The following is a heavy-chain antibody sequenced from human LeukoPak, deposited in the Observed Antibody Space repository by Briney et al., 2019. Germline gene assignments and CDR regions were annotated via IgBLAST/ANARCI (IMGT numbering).Heavy chain of an antibody. V-gene: IGHV3-33*01. Sequence: GGSLRLSCAASGFTFSSYGMHWVRQAPGKGLEWVAVIWYDGSNKYYADSVKGRFTISRDNSKNTLYLQMNGLRAEDTAVYYCASDSSGYYHGYYFDYWGQGTLVTVSS. CDR2: IWYDGSNK. J-gene: IGHJ4*02. CDR3: ASDSSGYYHGYYFDY. CDR1: GFTFSSYG. D-gene: IGHD3-22*01.